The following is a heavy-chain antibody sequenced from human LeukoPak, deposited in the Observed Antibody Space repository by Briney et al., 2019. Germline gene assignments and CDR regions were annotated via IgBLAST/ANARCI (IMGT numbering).Heavy chain of an antibody. Sequence: GGSLRLFCATSGFTFGDYAMSWVRQAPGKGLEWVGFIRSKAFGGTTEYAASVKGRFTNSRDDSKSIAYLQMNSLKSEDTAVYYCTRTPNNWKGVYYFDSWGQGTLVTVSS. CDR1: GFTFGDYA. J-gene: IGHJ4*02. V-gene: IGHV3-49*04. CDR2: IRSKAFGGTT. D-gene: IGHD1-1*01. CDR3: TRTPNNWKGVYYFDS.